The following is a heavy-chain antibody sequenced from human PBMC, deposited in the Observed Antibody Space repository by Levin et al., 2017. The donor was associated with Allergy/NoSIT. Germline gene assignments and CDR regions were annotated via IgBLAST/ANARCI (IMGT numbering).Heavy chain of an antibody. Sequence: SQTLSLTCTVSGGSISSYYWSWIRQPPGKGLEWIGYIYYSGSTNYNPSLKSRVTISVDTSKNQFSLKLSSVTAADTAVYYCARQKPALWYFDLWGRGTLVTVSS. CDR3: ARQKPALWYFDL. CDR2: IYYSGST. J-gene: IGHJ2*01. CDR1: GGSISSYY. V-gene: IGHV4-59*08.